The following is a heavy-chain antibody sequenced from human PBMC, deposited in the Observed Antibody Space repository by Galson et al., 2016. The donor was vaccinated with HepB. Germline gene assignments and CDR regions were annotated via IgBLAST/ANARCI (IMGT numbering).Heavy chain of an antibody. D-gene: IGHD3-22*01. CDR2: IWYDGSRK. Sequence: SLRLSCAASGFIFRAYGMHWVRQAPGKGLEWVAVIWYDGSRKYYADSVKGRFTISRDNSKNTLYLQMNSLRAEDTAVYYCARDSFGFYYDSDERPDYWGQGTLVTVSS. CDR1: GFIFRAYG. CDR3: ARDSFGFYYDSDERPDY. V-gene: IGHV3-33*01. J-gene: IGHJ4*02.